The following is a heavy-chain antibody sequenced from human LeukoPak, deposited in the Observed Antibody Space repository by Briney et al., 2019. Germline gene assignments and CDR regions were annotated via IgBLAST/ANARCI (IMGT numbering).Heavy chain of an antibody. D-gene: IGHD3-10*01. CDR2: ISSNSANI. V-gene: IGHV3-21*01. Sequence: GGSLRLSCAASGFTFSSYEMNWVRQAPGKGLEWVSSISSNSANIYYADSVKGRFTISRDNAKNSLYLQMNSLRAEDTAVYYCAREAYGSGNYPFDYWGQGTLVTVSS. CDR1: GFTFSSYE. CDR3: AREAYGSGNYPFDY. J-gene: IGHJ4*02.